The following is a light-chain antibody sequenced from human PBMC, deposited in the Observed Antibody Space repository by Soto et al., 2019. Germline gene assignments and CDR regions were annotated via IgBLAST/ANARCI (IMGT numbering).Light chain of an antibody. CDR3: VLYMGSGISV. Sequence: QTVVTQEPSFSVSPGRTVTLTCGLSSGSVSTSYYPSWYQQTPGQAPRTLFYSTNTRSSGVPDRFSGSILGNKAALTITGAQADDESDYYCVLYMGSGISVFGGGTQLTVL. CDR1: SGSVSTSYY. V-gene: IGLV8-61*01. J-gene: IGLJ3*02. CDR2: STN.